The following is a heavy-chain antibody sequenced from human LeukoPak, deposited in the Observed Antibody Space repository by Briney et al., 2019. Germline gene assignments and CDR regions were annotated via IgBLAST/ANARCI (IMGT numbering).Heavy chain of an antibody. Sequence: SETLSLTCTVSGRSISSYYWIWIRQPAGKGLEWIGRLYISENTNYNPSLKSRVTMSVDTSKNQFSLKLRSVTAADTAVYYCAREGLSIVGVPAAMYAFDTWGQGTMVTVSS. D-gene: IGHD2-2*01. CDR2: LYISENT. V-gene: IGHV4-4*07. J-gene: IGHJ3*02. CDR3: AREGLSIVGVPAAMYAFDT. CDR1: GRSISSYY.